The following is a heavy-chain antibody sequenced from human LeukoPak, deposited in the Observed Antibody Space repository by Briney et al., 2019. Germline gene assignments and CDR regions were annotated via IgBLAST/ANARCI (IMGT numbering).Heavy chain of an antibody. V-gene: IGHV1-69*05. CDR1: GGTFSSYA. CDR3: ARGRNSYGLAAFDI. Sequence: ASVKVSCKASGGTFSSYAISWVRQAPGQGLEWMGGIIPIFGTANYAQKFQGRVTITTDESTSTAYMELSSLRSEDTAVYYCARGRNSYGLAAFDIWGQGTMVTVSS. D-gene: IGHD5-18*01. CDR2: IIPIFGTA. J-gene: IGHJ3*02.